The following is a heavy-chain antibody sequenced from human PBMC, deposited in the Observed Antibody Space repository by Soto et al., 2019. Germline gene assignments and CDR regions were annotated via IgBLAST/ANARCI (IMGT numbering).Heavy chain of an antibody. D-gene: IGHD3-10*01. CDR2: ISAYNGHT. J-gene: IGHJ5*02. CDR1: GYTFTSYG. Sequence: QVQLVQSGAEVKKPGASVKVSCKASGYTFTSYGISWVRQAPGQGLEWMGWISAYNGHTNYAQKLQGRVTMTTDTSTSTSYMERRSLRSDDTAVYYCARDLITMVRGVIIPLNWFDPWGQGTLVTVSS. CDR3: ARDLITMVRGVIIPLNWFDP. V-gene: IGHV1-18*04.